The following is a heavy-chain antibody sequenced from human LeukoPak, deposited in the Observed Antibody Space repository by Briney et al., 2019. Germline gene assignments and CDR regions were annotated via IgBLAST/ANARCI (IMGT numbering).Heavy chain of an antibody. V-gene: IGHV3-21*01. D-gene: IGHD6-19*01. Sequence: KPGGSLRLSCAASGFTFSSYSMNWVRQAPGKGLEWVSSISSSSYIYYADSVKGRFTISRDNAKNSLYLQMNSLRAEDTAVYYCARAAYSSGWSIYFDYWGQGTLVTVSS. CDR1: GFTFSSYS. CDR3: ARAAYSSGWSIYFDY. CDR2: ISSSSYI. J-gene: IGHJ4*02.